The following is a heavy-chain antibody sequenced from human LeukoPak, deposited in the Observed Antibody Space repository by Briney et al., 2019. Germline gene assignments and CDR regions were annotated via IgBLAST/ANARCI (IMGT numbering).Heavy chain of an antibody. CDR1: GFTFSSYG. Sequence: GGSLRLSCAASGFTFSSYGVHWVRQAPGKGLEWVAVIWYDGSNKYYADSVKGRFTISRDNSKNTLYLQMNSLRAEDTAVYYCARDVVRGVIYYYYGMDVWGKGTTVTVSS. CDR2: IWYDGSNK. CDR3: ARDVVRGVIYYYYGMDV. D-gene: IGHD3-10*01. J-gene: IGHJ6*04. V-gene: IGHV3-33*01.